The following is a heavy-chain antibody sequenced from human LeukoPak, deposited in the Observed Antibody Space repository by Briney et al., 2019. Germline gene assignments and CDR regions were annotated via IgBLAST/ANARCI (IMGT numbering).Heavy chain of an antibody. CDR3: ARVDVDILTGYSLFDY. V-gene: IGHV4-31*03. CDR1: GGSISSGGYY. Sequence: SETLSLTCTVSGGSISSGGYYWSWIRQHPGKGLEWIGYIYYSGSTYYNPSLKSRVTISVDTSKNQFSPKLSSVTAADTAVYYCARVDVDILTGYSLFDYWGQGTLVTVSS. D-gene: IGHD3-9*01. CDR2: IYYSGST. J-gene: IGHJ4*02.